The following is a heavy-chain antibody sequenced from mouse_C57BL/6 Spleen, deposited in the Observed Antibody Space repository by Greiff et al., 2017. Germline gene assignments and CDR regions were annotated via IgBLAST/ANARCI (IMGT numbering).Heavy chain of an antibody. CDR1: GFTFSSYA. J-gene: IGHJ4*01. CDR3: ASLWSPYAMDY. D-gene: IGHD1-1*02. V-gene: IGHV5-4*03. Sequence: EVMLVESGGGLVKPGGSLKLSCAASGFTFSSYAMSWVRQTPEKRLEWVATISGGGSYTYYPDNVKGRFTISRDNAKNNLYLQMSHLKSEDTAMYYCASLWSPYAMDYWGQGTSVTVSS. CDR2: ISGGGSYT.